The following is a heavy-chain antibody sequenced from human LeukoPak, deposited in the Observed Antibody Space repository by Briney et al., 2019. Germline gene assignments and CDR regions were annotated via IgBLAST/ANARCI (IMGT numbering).Heavy chain of an antibody. J-gene: IGHJ4*02. V-gene: IGHV4-61*01. D-gene: IGHD5-18*01. CDR3: AREDTAMGIDY. CDR1: GGSVSSGSYY. Sequence: SETLSLTCTVSGGSVSSGSYYWSWIRQPPGKGLEWIGYIYYSGSTNYNPSLKSRVTISVDTSKNQFSLELSSVTAADTAVYYCAREDTAMGIDYWGQGTLVTVSS. CDR2: IYYSGST.